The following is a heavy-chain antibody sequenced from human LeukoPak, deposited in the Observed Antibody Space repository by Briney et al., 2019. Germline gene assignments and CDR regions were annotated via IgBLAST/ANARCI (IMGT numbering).Heavy chain of an antibody. D-gene: IGHD2-2*02. CDR1: GGTFSSYA. J-gene: IGHJ4*02. CDR3: ALSIVVVPAAILN. V-gene: IGHV1-69*01. Sequence: SSVXVSCKASGGTFSSYAISWVRQAPGQGLEWMGGIIPIFGTANYAQKFQGRVTITADESTSTAYMELSSLRSEDTAVYYCALSIVVVPAAILNWGQGTLVTVSS. CDR2: IIPIFGTA.